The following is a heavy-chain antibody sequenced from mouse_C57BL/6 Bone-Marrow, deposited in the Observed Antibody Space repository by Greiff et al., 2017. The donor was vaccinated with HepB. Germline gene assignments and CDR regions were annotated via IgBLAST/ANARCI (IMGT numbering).Heavy chain of an antibody. CDR3: TRERIGYAMDY. V-gene: IGHV1-15*01. CDR1: GYTFTDYE. J-gene: IGHJ4*01. CDR2: IDPETGGT. Sequence: QVQLQQSGAELVRPGASVTLSCKASGYTFTDYEMHWVKQTPVHGLEWIGAIDPETGGTAYNQKFKGKAILTADKSSSTAYMELRSLTSEDSAVYYCTRERIGYAMDYWGQGTSVTVSS.